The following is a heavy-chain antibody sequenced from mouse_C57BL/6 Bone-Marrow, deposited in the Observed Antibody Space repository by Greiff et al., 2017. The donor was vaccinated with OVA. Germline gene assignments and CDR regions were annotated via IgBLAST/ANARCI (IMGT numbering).Heavy chain of an antibody. CDR2: INPNYGTT. D-gene: IGHD2-5*01. CDR1: GYSFTDYN. V-gene: IGHV1-39*01. Sequence: LVESGPELVKPGASVKISCKASGYSFTDYNMNWVKQSNGKSLEWIGVINPNYGTTSYNQKFKGKATLTVDQSSSTAYMQRNSLTSEDSAVYYCASEYSNYVPWFAYWGQGTLVTVSA. J-gene: IGHJ3*01. CDR3: ASEYSNYVPWFAY.